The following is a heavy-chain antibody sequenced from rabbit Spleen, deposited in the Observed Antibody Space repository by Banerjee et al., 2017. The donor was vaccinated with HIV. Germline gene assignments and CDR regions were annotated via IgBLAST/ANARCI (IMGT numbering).Heavy chain of an antibody. Sequence: QQQLVESGGGLVKPGGSLTLTCTASGFSFSDGYVMCWVRQAPGKGLEWIAGIRIGNSPKTYYASWAKGRFTISKTSSTTVALQMTSLTAADTATYFCARAWDLWGPGTLVTVS. J-gene: IGHJ6*01. CDR2: IRIGNSPKT. V-gene: IGHV1S45*01. CDR3: ARAWDL. CDR1: GFSFSDGYV.